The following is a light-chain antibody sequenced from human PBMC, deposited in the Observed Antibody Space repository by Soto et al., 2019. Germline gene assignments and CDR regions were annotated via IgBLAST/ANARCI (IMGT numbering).Light chain of an antibody. J-gene: IGKJ1*01. V-gene: IGKV3-20*01. CDR1: QSVNGNH. CDR2: TAT. CDR3: QQYSSFPWT. Sequence: EIVLTQSPGTLSLSPGQRAALSCRASQSVNGNHLAWFQQKPGQSPSLLIYTATNRATGIPDRFSGSGSGTEFTLTFSSLQVDDFATYYCQQYSSFPWTFGQGTRVEIK.